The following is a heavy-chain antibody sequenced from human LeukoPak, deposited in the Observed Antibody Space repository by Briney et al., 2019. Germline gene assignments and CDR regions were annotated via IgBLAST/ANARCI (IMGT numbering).Heavy chain of an antibody. CDR2: ISWNSGSI. J-gene: IGHJ4*02. V-gene: IGHV3-9*01. CDR3: AKDTLRGVVVVDATGALDY. Sequence: PGGSLRLSCAVSGVTFDDYAMHLARQAPGKGLEAGSGISWNSGSIGYTDSVKGRFNISRDNAKNTLYLQMNSLRAEDTALYYCAKDTLRGVVVVDATGALDYWGQGTLVSVSS. CDR1: GVTFDDYA. D-gene: IGHD2-15*01.